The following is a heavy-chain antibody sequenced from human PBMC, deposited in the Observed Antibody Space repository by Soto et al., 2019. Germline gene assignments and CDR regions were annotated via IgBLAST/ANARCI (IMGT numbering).Heavy chain of an antibody. CDR3: TTPGRAESIASARGFDY. Sequence: EVQLVESGGGLVQPGGSLKLSCAASGFTFSGSAMHWVRQASGKGLEWVGRIRSKANSYATGYAASVKGRFTISRDDSKNTAYLQMISLKTEDTAVYYCTTPGRAESIASARGFDYWGQGSLVTVSS. D-gene: IGHD6-6*01. V-gene: IGHV3-73*01. CDR1: GFTFSGSA. J-gene: IGHJ4*02. CDR2: IRSKANSYAT.